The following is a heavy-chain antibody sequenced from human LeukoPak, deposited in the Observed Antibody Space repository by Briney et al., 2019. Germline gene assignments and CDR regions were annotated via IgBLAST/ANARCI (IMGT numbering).Heavy chain of an antibody. D-gene: IGHD2-15*01. CDR2: INAGNGNT. J-gene: IGHJ6*02. CDR3: ARSTDCSGGSCYSPYYYYYYGMDV. Sequence: GASVKVSCKASGYTFTSYAMHWVRQAPGQRLEWMGWINAGNGNTEYSQKFQGRVTITRDTSASTAYMELSSLRSEDTAVYYCARSTDCSGGSCYSPYYYYYYGMDVWGQGTTVTVSS. CDR1: GYTFTSYA. V-gene: IGHV1-3*01.